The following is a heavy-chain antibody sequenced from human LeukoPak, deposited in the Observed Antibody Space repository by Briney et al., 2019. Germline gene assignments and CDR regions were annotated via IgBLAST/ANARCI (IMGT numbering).Heavy chain of an antibody. D-gene: IGHD3-3*01. V-gene: IGHV1-46*01. CDR2: INPSGGST. CDR1: GYTFTSYY. CDR3: ARRPTYDFFLDY. Sequence: ASVKVSCTASGYTFTSYYMHCVRQAPGQGLEWMGIINPSGGSTSYAQKFQGRVTMTRDTSTSTVYMELSSLRSEHTAVYYCARRPTYDFFLDYWGQGTLVTVSS. J-gene: IGHJ4*02.